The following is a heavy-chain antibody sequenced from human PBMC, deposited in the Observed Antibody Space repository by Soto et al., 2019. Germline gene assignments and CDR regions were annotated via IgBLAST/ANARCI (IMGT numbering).Heavy chain of an antibody. CDR2: IYSGGST. V-gene: IGHV3-66*01. J-gene: IGHJ6*03. Sequence: GGSLRLSCAASGFTVSSNYMSWVRQAPGKGLEWVSVIYSGGSTYYADSVKGRFTISRDNSKNTLYLQMNSLRAEDTAVYYCARVSGYSSNRPGGDYYYMDVWGKGTTVTVSS. CDR3: ARVSGYSSNRPGGDYYYMDV. D-gene: IGHD6-13*01. CDR1: GFTVSSNY.